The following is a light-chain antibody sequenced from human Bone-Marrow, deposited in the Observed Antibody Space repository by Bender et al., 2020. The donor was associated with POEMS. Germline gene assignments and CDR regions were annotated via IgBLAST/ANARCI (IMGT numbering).Light chain of an antibody. V-gene: IGLV3-21*02. CDR3: VAWDASLNGWV. J-gene: IGLJ3*02. CDR2: DDS. CDR1: NIGSKS. Sequence: SYVLTQPPSVSVAPGQTASITCGGNNIGSKSVNWYQQKPGQAPVVVVYDDSDRPSGVPDRFSGSKSGTSASLAITGLQSDDEAIYFCVAWDASLNGWVFGGGTKLTVL.